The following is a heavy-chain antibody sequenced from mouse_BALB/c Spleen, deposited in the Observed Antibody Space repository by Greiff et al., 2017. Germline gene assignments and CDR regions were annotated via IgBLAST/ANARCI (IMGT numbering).Heavy chain of an antibody. J-gene: IGHJ3*01. D-gene: IGHD2-4*01. CDR1: GFTFSSFG. CDR2: ISSGSSTI. Sequence: EVMLVESGGGLVQPGGSRKLSCAASGFTFSSFGMHWVRQAPEKGLEWVAYISSGSSTIYYADTVKGRFTISRDNPKNTLFLQMTSLRSEDTAMYYCARTVDYDFAYWGQGTLVTVSA. V-gene: IGHV5-17*02. CDR3: ARTVDYDFAY.